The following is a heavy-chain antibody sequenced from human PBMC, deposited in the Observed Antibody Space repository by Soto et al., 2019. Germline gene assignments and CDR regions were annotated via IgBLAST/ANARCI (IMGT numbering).Heavy chain of an antibody. CDR3: ARDHNEASRGTIFGVVIIEDWFDP. V-gene: IGHV1-18*01. Sequence: ASVKVSCKASGYTFTSYGISWVRQAPGQGLEWMGWISAYNGNTNYAQKLQGRVTMTTDTSTSTAYMELRSLRSDDTAVYYCARDHNEASRGTIFGVVIIEDWFDPWGQGTLVTVSS. D-gene: IGHD3-3*01. CDR1: GYTFTSYG. CDR2: ISAYNGNT. J-gene: IGHJ5*02.